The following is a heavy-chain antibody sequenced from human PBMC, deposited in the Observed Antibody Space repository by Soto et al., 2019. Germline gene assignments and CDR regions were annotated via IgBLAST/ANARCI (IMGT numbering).Heavy chain of an antibody. CDR1: GFDFEDYA. V-gene: IGHV3-43D*04. Sequence: GGSLRLSCAAAGFDFEDYAMHWVRQVPGKGLEWVSLTNSDGTDSYYVDSVKGRFTISRDNAKTTLYLQMDRLRPEDAALYFCAKSLYYYDSSPLDHWGQGTLVTVSS. CDR3: AKSLYYYDSSPLDH. J-gene: IGHJ4*02. D-gene: IGHD3-22*01. CDR2: TNSDGTDS.